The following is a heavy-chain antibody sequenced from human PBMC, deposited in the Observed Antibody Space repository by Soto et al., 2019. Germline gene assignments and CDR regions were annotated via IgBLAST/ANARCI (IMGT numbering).Heavy chain of an antibody. CDR1: GFTFSDYT. Sequence: GGSLGLSCAASGFTFSDYTMSWIRQAPGKGLEWVALISYDGSDKDYADSVKGRFTISRDNSRNTLFLQMNSLRAEDTAVYYCARDYYKYYDSSGYYRSPAYWGQGTLVTVSS. V-gene: IGHV3-30-3*01. J-gene: IGHJ4*02. D-gene: IGHD3-22*01. CDR3: ARDYYKYYDSSGYYRSPAY. CDR2: ISYDGSDK.